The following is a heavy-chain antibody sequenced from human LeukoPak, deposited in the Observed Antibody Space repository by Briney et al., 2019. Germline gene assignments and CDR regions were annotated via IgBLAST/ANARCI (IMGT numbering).Heavy chain of an antibody. CDR1: GFAFNTFG. CDR3: ARCHSSGYYSDY. V-gene: IGHV3-30*03. D-gene: IGHD3-22*01. Sequence: PGGSLRLACAASGFAFNTFGRDWVRQAPGRGLEWVAFISNDGSNKNYADSVKGRFTLSRDNSKNTLSLQMNSLRGEDAAVYYCARCHSSGYYSDYWGQGTLITVSS. CDR2: ISNDGSNK. J-gene: IGHJ4*02.